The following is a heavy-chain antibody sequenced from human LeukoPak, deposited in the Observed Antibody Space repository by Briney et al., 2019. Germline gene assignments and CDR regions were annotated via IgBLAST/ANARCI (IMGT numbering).Heavy chain of an antibody. J-gene: IGHJ3*02. Sequence: PSETLFLTCTVSGGSISSSSYYWGWIRQPPGKGLEWIGSIYYSGSTYYNPSLKSRVTISVDTSKNQFSLKLSSVTAADTAVYYCARHDYGGNFHDAFDIWGQGTMVTVSS. CDR1: GGSISSSSYY. CDR3: ARHDYGGNFHDAFDI. CDR2: IYYSGST. V-gene: IGHV4-39*01. D-gene: IGHD4-23*01.